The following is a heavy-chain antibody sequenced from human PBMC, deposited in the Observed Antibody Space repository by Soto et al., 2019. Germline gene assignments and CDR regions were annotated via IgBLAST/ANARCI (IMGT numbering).Heavy chain of an antibody. CDR1: GFNFSKYA. CDR3: AKELEIVLMVHAASDS. CDR2: ISGGGSTA. Sequence: WGSLRLSCAASGFNFSKYAINFFRHSPFQWLEWVSAISGGGSTAYYADSVKGRFTISRDNSRNTVHLQIDSLRVEDTAIYYCAKELEIVLMVHAASDSWGQGIPVTVSS. D-gene: IGHD2-8*01. V-gene: IGHV3-23*01. J-gene: IGHJ4*02.